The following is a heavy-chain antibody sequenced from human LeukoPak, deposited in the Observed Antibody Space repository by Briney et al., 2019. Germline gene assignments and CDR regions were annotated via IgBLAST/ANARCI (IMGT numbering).Heavy chain of an antibody. CDR1: GLTFSSYW. CDR2: IKQDGSEK. J-gene: IGHJ3*02. V-gene: IGHV3-7*01. D-gene: IGHD6-13*01. CDR3: ARDRRRIAAAGTEVEDAFDI. Sequence: GGSLRLSCAASGLTFSSYWMSWVRQAPGKGLEWVANIKQDGSEKYYVDSVKGRFTISRDNAKNSLSLYLQMNSLRAEDTAVYYCARDRRRIAAAGTEVEDAFDIWGQGTMVTVSS.